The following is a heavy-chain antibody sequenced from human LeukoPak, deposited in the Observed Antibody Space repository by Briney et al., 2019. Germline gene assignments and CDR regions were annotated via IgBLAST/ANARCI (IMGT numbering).Heavy chain of an antibody. D-gene: IGHD3-10*01. Sequence: ASVKVSCKASGYTFTGYYMHWVRQAPGQGFEWMGWINPNSGGTNYAQKFQGRVTMTRDTSISTAYMELSRLRSDDTAVYYCARAAFSSGSYYVGMVYFDYWGQGTLVTVSS. CDR2: INPNSGGT. V-gene: IGHV1-2*02. J-gene: IGHJ4*02. CDR1: GYTFTGYY. CDR3: ARAAFSSGSYYVGMVYFDY.